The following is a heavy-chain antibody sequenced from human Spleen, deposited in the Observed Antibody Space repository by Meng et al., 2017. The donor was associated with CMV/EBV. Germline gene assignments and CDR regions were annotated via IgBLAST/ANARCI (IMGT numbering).Heavy chain of an antibody. CDR2: IRYDGVSK. CDR3: AKDLGDCSSTSCYWGPVDYYYGMDV. V-gene: IGHV3-30*02. D-gene: IGHD2-2*01. CDR1: GFTFNSYG. J-gene: IGHJ6*02. Sequence: GESLKISCAASGFTFNSYGMAWVRQAPGKGLEWVAFIRYDGVSKDSADSVKGRFTISRDNSKNTLYLQMNRLRVEDTDVYYCAKDLGDCSSTSCYWGPVDYYYGMDVWGQGTTVTVSS.